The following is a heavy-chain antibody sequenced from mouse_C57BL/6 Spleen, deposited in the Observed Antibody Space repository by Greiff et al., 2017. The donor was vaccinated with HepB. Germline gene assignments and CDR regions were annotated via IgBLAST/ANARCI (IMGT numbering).Heavy chain of an antibody. CDR2: IYPGNSDT. Sequence: EVQLQQSGTVLARPGASVKMSCKTSGYTFTSYWMHWVKQRHGQGLEWIGAIYPGNSDTSYNQKFKGKAKLTAVTSASTADMELSSLTNEDSAVYDGTRPHYDSYYAMDYWGQGTSVTVSS. V-gene: IGHV1-5*01. CDR3: TRPHYDSYYAMDY. J-gene: IGHJ4*01. CDR1: GYTFTSYW. D-gene: IGHD2-4*01.